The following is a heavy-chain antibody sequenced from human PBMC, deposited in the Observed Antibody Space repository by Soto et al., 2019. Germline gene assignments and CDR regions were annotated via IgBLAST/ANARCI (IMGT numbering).Heavy chain of an antibody. CDR3: AMVYVYVTPSQQDV. V-gene: IGHV1-18*01. Sequence: QVQLVQSGAEVKNPGASVKVSCKASGYSFTRYGIGWARQAPGQGLEWMGWINTYNGNTNYAQNVQGRVTLTTDTSTSTAYMELRSLRSNDTVIYYCAMVYVYVTPSQQDVWGQGTTVILSS. D-gene: IGHD2-8*01. CDR2: INTYNGNT. J-gene: IGHJ6*02. CDR1: GYSFTRYG.